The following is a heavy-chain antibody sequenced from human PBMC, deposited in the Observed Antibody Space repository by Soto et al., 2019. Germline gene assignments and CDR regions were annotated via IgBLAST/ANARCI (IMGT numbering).Heavy chain of an antibody. D-gene: IGHD5-12*01. CDR3: AKDRPYSGYDSPPGWFDP. CDR2: ISYDGSNK. J-gene: IGHJ5*02. V-gene: IGHV3-30*18. CDR1: GFTFSSYG. Sequence: GGSLRLSCAASGFTFSSYGMHWVRQAPGKGLEWVAVISYDGSNKYYADSVKGRFTISRDNSKKTLYLQMNSLRAEDTAVYYCAKDRPYSGYDSPPGWFDPWGQGTLVTVSS.